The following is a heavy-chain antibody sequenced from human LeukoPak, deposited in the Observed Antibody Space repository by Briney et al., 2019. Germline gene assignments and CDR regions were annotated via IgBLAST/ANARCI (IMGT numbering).Heavy chain of an antibody. CDR3: ARHWAAGKFDY. CDR2: INYSGST. CDR1: SGSIRSSSYY. J-gene: IGHJ4*02. Sequence: SETLSLTCTVSSGSIRSSSYYWAWIRQPPGKGLEWFGSINYSGSTYYNPSLNSRVAIAVDTSKNHFSLNLSAVTATDTAVYYCARHWAAGKFDYWGQGTLVTVSS. V-gene: IGHV4-39*01. D-gene: IGHD6-13*01.